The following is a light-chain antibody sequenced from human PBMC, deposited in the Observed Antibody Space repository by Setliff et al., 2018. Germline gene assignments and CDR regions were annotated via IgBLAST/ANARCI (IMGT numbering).Light chain of an antibody. Sequence: QSALAQPASVSGSPGQSITIFCTGTSSDVGAYNYVSWYQQHPGKAPKLMIYEVSNRPSGVSNRFSGSKSGNTASLTISGLQAEDEADYYCTSYTSTARVFGTGTKVTVL. CDR2: EVS. J-gene: IGLJ1*01. CDR1: SSDVGAYNY. V-gene: IGLV2-14*01. CDR3: TSYTSTARV.